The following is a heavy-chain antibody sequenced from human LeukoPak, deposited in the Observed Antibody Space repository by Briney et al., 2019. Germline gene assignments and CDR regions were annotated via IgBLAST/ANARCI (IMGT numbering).Heavy chain of an antibody. CDR2: INHSGST. V-gene: IGHV4-34*01. J-gene: IGHJ4*02. CDR3: AGSIAARLDY. D-gene: IGHD6-6*01. CDR1: GGSFSDYY. Sequence: SETLSLTCAVYGGSFSDYYRSWIRPPPGKGLEWIGEINHSGSTNYNPSLKSRVTISVDTSKNQFSLKLSSVTAADTALYYCAGSIAARLDYWGQGTLVTVSS.